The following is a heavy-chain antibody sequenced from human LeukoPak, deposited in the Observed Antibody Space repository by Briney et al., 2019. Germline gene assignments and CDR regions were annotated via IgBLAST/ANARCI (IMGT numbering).Heavy chain of an antibody. J-gene: IGHJ4*02. CDR2: IYDGGTT. V-gene: IGHV3-53*01. CDR1: GFTVSINF. D-gene: IGHD6-13*01. Sequence: PGGSLRLSFGASGFTVSINFVSWVRQAPGKGLEWVSLIYDGGTTYYTDSVKGRFTISRDNSRNTVYLQMNSPRADDTAVYYCARDAAAKQLVHYFEYWGQGTLVTVSS. CDR3: ARDAAAKQLVHYFEY.